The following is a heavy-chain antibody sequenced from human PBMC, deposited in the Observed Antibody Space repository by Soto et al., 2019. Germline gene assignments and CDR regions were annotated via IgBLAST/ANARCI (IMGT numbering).Heavy chain of an antibody. CDR2: IYWNDDK. J-gene: IGHJ4*02. CDR3: VNSQGQYFFDY. D-gene: IGHD1-20*01. CDR1: GFSLSTSGVG. V-gene: IGHV2-5*01. Sequence: QITLKESGPTLVKPTQTLTLTCTFSGFSLSTSGVGVGWIRQPPGKALEWLALIYWNDDKRYSPSLKSRLTMNKDTSKSQVVLTMTNMDPVDTAPYYCVNSQGQYFFDYWGQGTLVTVSS.